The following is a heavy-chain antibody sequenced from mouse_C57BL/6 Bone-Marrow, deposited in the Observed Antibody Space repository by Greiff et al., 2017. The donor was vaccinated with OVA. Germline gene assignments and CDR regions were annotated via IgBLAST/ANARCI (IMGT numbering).Heavy chain of an antibody. D-gene: IGHD1-1*01. J-gene: IGHJ3*01. CDR3: ARSNPLCYYVSGPFAY. CDR2: IYPGDGDT. CDR1: GYAFSSSW. V-gene: IGHV1-82*01. Sequence: QVQLKESGPELVKPGASVKIPCKASGYAFSSSWMNWVKQRPGQGLEWIGRIYPGDGDTNYNGKFKGKATLTADKSSSTAYMQLSSLTSEDSAVYCCARSNPLCYYVSGPFAYWDRGTVITVS.